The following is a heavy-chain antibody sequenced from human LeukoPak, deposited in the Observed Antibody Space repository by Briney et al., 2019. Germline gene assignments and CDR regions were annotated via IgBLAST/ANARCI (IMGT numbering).Heavy chain of an antibody. Sequence: SETLSLTCTVSGGSISSYYWSWIRQPPGKGLEWIGYIYYSGSTNYNPSLKSRVTISVDTSKNQFSLKLSSVTAADTAVYYCARAGWFGDNWFDPWGQGTVVTVSS. V-gene: IGHV4-59*01. CDR2: IYYSGST. CDR3: ARAGWFGDNWFDP. CDR1: GGSISSYY. J-gene: IGHJ5*02. D-gene: IGHD3-10*01.